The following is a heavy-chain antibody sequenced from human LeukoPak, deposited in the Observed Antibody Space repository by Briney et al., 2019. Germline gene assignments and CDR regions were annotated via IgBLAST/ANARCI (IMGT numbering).Heavy chain of an antibody. CDR1: GFTVSTHY. CDR2: IYKGGST. CDR3: ARGYDSSTYYPEHFQH. D-gene: IGHD3-22*01. Sequence: GGSLRLSCAASGFTVSTHYMNWVRQAPGKGLEWVSVIYKGGSTNYADSVKGRFTISRDNSKNTLYLQMNSLRAEDTAVYYCARGYDSSTYYPEHFQHWGQGTLVTVSS. V-gene: IGHV3-66*01. J-gene: IGHJ1*01.